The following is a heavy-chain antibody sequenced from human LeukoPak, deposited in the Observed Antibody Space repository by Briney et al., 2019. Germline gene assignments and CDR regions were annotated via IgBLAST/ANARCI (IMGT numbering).Heavy chain of an antibody. CDR2: IYYSGRT. J-gene: IGHJ2*01. D-gene: IGHD1-26*01. CDR1: GGSISPYY. V-gene: IGHV4-59*01. CDR3: ARDGNPWNLDV. Sequence: SETLSLTCTVSGGSISPYYWTWIRQSPGKALEWIGYIYYSGRTSYNPSLKSRVTMSVDTSKNQFSLQLSSVTAADTAVYYCARDGNPWNLDVWGRGTLVTVSS.